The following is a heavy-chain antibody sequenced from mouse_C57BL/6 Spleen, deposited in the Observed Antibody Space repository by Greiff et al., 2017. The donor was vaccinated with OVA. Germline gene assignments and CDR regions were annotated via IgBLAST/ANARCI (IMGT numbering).Heavy chain of an antibody. J-gene: IGHJ2*01. CDR3: ARLGRGEYYFDD. CDR1: GFNIKDYY. V-gene: IGHV14-2*01. D-gene: IGHD4-1*01. CDR2: IDPEDGET. Sequence: DVHLVESGAELVKPGASVKLSCTASGFNIKDYYMHWVKQRTEQGLEWIGRIDPEDGETKYAPKFQGKATITADTSSNTAYLQLSSLTSEDTAVYYCARLGRGEYYFDDWGQGTTLTVSS.